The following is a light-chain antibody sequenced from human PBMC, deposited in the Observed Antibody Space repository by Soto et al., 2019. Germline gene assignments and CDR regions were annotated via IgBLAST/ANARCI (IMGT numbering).Light chain of an antibody. V-gene: IGLV1-44*01. J-gene: IGLJ2*01. Sequence: QSVLTQPPSASGTPGQRVTLSCSGRRSNIGSNTVNWYQQLPGTAPRLIMHSNDQRPSGVPDRFSGSKSGTSASLAISDLQSKDEADYFCAAWDDSLRGQAFGGGTKLTVL. CDR2: SND. CDR3: AAWDDSLRGQA. CDR1: RSNIGSNT.